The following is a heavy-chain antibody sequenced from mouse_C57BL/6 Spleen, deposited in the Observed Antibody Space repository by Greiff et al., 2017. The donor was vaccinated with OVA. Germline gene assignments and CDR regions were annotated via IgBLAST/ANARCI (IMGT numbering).Heavy chain of an antibody. CDR2: ISYSGST. CDR3: ARRAYDPYWYFDV. D-gene: IGHD2-3*01. Sequence: EVQRVESGPGMVKPSQSLSLTCTVTGYSITSGYDWHWIRHFPGNKLEWMGYISYSGSTNYNPSLKSRISITHDTSKNHFFLKLNSVTTEDTATYYCARRAYDPYWYFDVWGTGTTVTVSS. J-gene: IGHJ1*03. CDR1: GYSITSGYD. V-gene: IGHV3-1*01.